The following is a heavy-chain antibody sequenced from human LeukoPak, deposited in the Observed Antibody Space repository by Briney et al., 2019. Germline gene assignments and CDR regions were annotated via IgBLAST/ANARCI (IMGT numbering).Heavy chain of an antibody. CDR3: ARGPRSEAASYYFDY. D-gene: IGHD2-15*01. J-gene: IGHJ4*02. CDR1: GGSISSGGYY. Sequence: LSETLSLTCTVSGGSISSGGYYWSWIRQPPGKGLEWIGEIYHSGSTNYNPSLKSRVTISVDKSKNQFSLKLSSVTAADTAVYYCARGPRSEAASYYFDYWGQGTLVTVSS. CDR2: IYHSGST. V-gene: IGHV4-30-2*01.